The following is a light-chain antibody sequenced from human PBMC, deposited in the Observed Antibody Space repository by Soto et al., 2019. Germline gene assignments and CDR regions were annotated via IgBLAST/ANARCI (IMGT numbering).Light chain of an antibody. J-gene: IGKJ1*01. V-gene: IGKV1-5*01. CDR3: QQYNKYSWT. Sequence: DIQMTQSPSTRSASVGDRVTITCRASQSVSGWLAWYQQKPGKAPKLLIYDASNLESGVPSRISGSGSGTEFTLTISSLQPDDFATYYCQQYNKYSWTFGQGTKVEVK. CDR1: QSVSGW. CDR2: DAS.